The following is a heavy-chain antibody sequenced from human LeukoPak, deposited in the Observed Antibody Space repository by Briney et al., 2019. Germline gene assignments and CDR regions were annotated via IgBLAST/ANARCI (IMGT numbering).Heavy chain of an antibody. V-gene: IGHV4-38-2*02. CDR2: IYHSGST. CDR3: ASVQGSSSRPYYFDY. Sequence: PSETLSLTCTVSGYSISSGYYWGWIRQPPGKGLEWIGSIYHSGSTYYNPSLKSRVTISVDTSKNQFSLKLSSVTAADTAVYYCASVQGSSSRPYYFDYWGQGTLVTVSS. J-gene: IGHJ4*02. D-gene: IGHD6-6*01. CDR1: GYSISSGYY.